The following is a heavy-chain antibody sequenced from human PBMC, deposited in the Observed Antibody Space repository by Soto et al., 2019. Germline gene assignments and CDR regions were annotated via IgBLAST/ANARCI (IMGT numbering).Heavy chain of an antibody. D-gene: IGHD2-15*01. CDR2: INPNNGGT. J-gene: IGHJ4*02. Sequence: QVHLVQSGAAVKKPGASVRVSCKASGYSFTGNSMHWVRQAPGQGLEWMGWINPNNGGTNYAQRFRGWVTMTRDTSVSTAYMDLNRLKSDATAVYCCVIQRSVVVYCGQGPLVTVSS. CDR1: GYSFTGNS. V-gene: IGHV1-2*04. CDR3: VIQRSVVVY.